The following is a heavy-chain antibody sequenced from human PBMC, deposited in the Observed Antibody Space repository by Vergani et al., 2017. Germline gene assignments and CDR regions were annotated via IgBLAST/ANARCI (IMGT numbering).Heavy chain of an antibody. Sequence: QVQLQESGPGLVKPPGTLSLTCAVSGGSISTNNWWSWVRQPPGKGLEWIGEIYHSGNTNYNPSLKSRVTISVDKSKNQFSLKLISVTAADTDVYYCARDRGLDGDYHFDYGGHGILVTVYS. D-gene: IGHD3-10*01. J-gene: IGHJ4*01. V-gene: IGHV4-4*03. CDR3: ARDRGLDGDYHFDY. CDR1: GGSISTNNW. CDR2: IYHSGNT.